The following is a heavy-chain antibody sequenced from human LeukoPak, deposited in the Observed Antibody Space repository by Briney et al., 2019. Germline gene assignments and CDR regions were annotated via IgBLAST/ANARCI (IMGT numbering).Heavy chain of an antibody. Sequence: SETLSLTCTVSGASISSGGYYWNWIRQPPGKGLEWIGYIYYSRSTSYSPSLKSRLAISVDTSKNQFSLKLSSVTAADTAVYYCARDGYNSGYFDYWGQGTLVTVSS. CDR1: GASISSGGYY. D-gene: IGHD5-24*01. J-gene: IGHJ4*02. CDR3: ARDGYNSGYFDY. CDR2: IYYSRST. V-gene: IGHV4-30-4*01.